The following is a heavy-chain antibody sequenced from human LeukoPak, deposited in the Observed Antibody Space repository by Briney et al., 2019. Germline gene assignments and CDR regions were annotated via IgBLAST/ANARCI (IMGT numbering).Heavy chain of an antibody. CDR3: ARLDAAAAAPDY. CDR1: GGSISSYY. J-gene: IGHJ4*02. Sequence: PSETLSLTCTVSGGSISSYYWSWIRQPPGKGLEWIGHIYYSGSTNYNPSLKSRVTISVDTSKNQFSLKLSSVTAADTAVYYCARLDAAAAAPDYWGQGTLVTVSS. V-gene: IGHV4-59*01. CDR2: IYYSGST. D-gene: IGHD6-13*01.